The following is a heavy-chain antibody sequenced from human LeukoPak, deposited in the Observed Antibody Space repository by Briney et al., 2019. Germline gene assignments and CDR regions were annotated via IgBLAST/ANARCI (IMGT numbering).Heavy chain of an antibody. CDR2: ISGSGVTT. V-gene: IGHV3-23*01. Sequence: PGGSLRLSCAPSGFTFSNYAMSWLHQAPGQGLDWVSVISGSGVTTDYADSVMGRSTISRDNSRHALYLQLDSLRAEDTAIYFCAKGLWGAYYYGMDVWGQGTTVTVSS. CDR3: AKGLWGAYYYGMDV. D-gene: IGHD3-16*01. J-gene: IGHJ6*02. CDR1: GFTFSNYA.